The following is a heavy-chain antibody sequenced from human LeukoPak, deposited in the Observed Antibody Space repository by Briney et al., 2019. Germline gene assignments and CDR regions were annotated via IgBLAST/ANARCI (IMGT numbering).Heavy chain of an antibody. V-gene: IGHV3-21*01. Sequence: GGSLRLSCAASEFTFSSYSMNWVRQAPGKGLEWVSSISSSSSYIYYADSVKGRFTISRDNAKNSLYLQMNSLRAEDTAVYYCARDKNYDFWSGYYGGVDYYYYGMDVWGQRTTVTVSS. CDR1: EFTFSSYS. D-gene: IGHD3-3*01. CDR3: ARDKNYDFWSGYYGGVDYYYYGMDV. J-gene: IGHJ6*02. CDR2: ISSSSSYI.